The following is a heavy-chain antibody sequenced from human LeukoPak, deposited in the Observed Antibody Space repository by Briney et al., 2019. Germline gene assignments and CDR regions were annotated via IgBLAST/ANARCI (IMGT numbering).Heavy chain of an antibody. CDR1: GFTFSTYW. D-gene: IGHD4-11*01. J-gene: IGHJ4*02. CDR3: AREGRIYSNYEYYFDY. Sequence: PGGSLRLSCAVSGFTFSTYWMSWVRQAPGKGLEWVANIKQDGSEKYYVDSVKGRFTISRDNAKNSLYLQMNSLRAEDTAVYYCAREGRIYSNYEYYFDYWGQGTLVTVSS. CDR2: IKQDGSEK. V-gene: IGHV3-7*01.